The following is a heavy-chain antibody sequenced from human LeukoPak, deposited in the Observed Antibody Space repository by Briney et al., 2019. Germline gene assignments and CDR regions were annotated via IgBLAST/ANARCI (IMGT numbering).Heavy chain of an antibody. Sequence: ASVKVSCKASGYTFTGYYTHWVRQAPGQGLEWMGWINPNSGGTNYAQKFQGRVTMTRDTSISTAYMELSRLRSDDTAVYYCAFGIQLWLRGARGAFDIWGQGTMVTVSS. CDR1: GYTFTGYY. CDR3: AFGIQLWLRGARGAFDI. J-gene: IGHJ3*02. V-gene: IGHV1-2*02. D-gene: IGHD5-18*01. CDR2: INPNSGGT.